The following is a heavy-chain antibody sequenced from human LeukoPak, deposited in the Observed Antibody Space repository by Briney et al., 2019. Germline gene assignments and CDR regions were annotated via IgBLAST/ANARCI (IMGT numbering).Heavy chain of an antibody. V-gene: IGHV3-23*01. Sequence: GGSLRLSCAASGFTFSNYAMGWVPPAPGKGLEWGSTIYFGGGDTDSTDSGKGPFTRSRDNAKNTLYLQMSSLRAEDTAIYYCAKDQGVAVVPRRFGGWGQGTPVTVAS. J-gene: IGHJ4*02. CDR1: GFTFSNYA. CDR3: AKDQGVAVVPRRFGG. D-gene: IGHD2-2*01. CDR2: IYFGGGDT.